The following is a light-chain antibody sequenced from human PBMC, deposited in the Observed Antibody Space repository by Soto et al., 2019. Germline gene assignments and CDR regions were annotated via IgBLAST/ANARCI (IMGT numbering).Light chain of an antibody. J-gene: IGLJ2*01. CDR1: SSNIGSNH. Sequence: QSVLTQPPSASGTPGQRVTISCSGSSSNIGSNHVYWYQQLPGTAPKLLIYRNNQRPSGVPDRFAGSMSGTSASLAISGLRSEDEGDYYCLAWDDSPGVFGGGTKLTVL. V-gene: IGLV1-47*01. CDR3: LAWDDSPGV. CDR2: RNN.